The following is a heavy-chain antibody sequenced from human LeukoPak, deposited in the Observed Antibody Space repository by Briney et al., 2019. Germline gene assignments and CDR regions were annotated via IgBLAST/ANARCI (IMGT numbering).Heavy chain of an antibody. CDR2: INHSGST. D-gene: IGHD3-3*01. V-gene: IGHV4-34*01. CDR1: GGSFSGYY. Sequence: PSETLSLTCAVYGGSFSGYYWSWIRQPPGKGLEWIGEINHSGSTNYNPSLMSRVTISVDTSKNQFSLKLSSVTAADTAVYYCARGGPYYDFWSGYYFWGQGTLVTVSS. CDR3: ARGGPYYDFWSGYYF. J-gene: IGHJ4*02.